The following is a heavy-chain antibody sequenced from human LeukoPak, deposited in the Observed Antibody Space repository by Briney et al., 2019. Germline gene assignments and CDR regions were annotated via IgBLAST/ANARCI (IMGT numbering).Heavy chain of an antibody. CDR3: ARFHPSCSSSFDY. J-gene: IGHJ4*02. V-gene: IGHV4-34*01. CDR2: INHSGST. Sequence: SETLSLTCAVYGGSFSGYYWSWIRQPPGKGLEWIGEINHSGSTNYNPPLKSRVTISVDTSKNQFSLKLSSVTAADTAVYYCARFHPSCSSSFDYWGQGTLVTVSS. D-gene: IGHD6-6*01. CDR1: GGSFSGYY.